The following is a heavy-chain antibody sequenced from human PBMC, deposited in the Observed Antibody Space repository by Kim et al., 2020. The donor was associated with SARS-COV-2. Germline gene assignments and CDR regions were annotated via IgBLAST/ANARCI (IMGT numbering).Heavy chain of an antibody. V-gene: IGHV1-3*01. J-gene: IGHJ6*02. D-gene: IGHD3-10*01. CDR3: ARAYGTCMDV. CDR2: INVGNDDT. Sequence: QAHGQVLEWVGWINVGNDDTNYSEKLQGRVTITGDTSATTSYMELSGLTSEDTATYYCARAYGTCMDVWGQGTTVLVSS.